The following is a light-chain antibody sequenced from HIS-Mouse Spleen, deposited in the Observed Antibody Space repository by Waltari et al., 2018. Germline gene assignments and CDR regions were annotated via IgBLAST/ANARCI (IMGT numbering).Light chain of an antibody. CDR3: LSADSSGTWV. CDR2: KDS. J-gene: IGLJ3*02. CDR1: ALPIKY. V-gene: IGLV3-16*01. Sequence: SYELTQPPSVSVSLGQMARITCSGEALPIKYAYWDQQKPGQFPVLVIYKDSERPSGIPERFSGSSSGTIVTLTISGVQAEDEADYYCLSADSSGTWVFGGGTKLTVL.